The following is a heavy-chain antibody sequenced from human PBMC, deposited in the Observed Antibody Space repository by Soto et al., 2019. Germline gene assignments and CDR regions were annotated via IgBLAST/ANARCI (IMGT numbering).Heavy chain of an antibody. D-gene: IGHD3-9*01. J-gene: IGHJ3*02. CDR3: AKGDYYDILPGSQSAFDI. V-gene: IGHV3-23*01. CDR1: GFTFSSYA. CDR2: ISGSGGST. Sequence: HPGGSLRLSCAASGFTFSSYAMSWVRQAPGKGLEWVSAISGSGGSTYYADSVKGRFTISRDNSKNTLYLQMNSLRAEDTAVYYCAKGDYYDILPGSQSAFDIWGQGTMVTVSS.